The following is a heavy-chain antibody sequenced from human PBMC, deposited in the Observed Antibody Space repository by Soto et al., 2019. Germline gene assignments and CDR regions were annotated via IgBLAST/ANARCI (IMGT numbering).Heavy chain of an antibody. J-gene: IGHJ4*02. D-gene: IGHD4-17*01. Sequence: SETLSLTCAVYGGSFSGYYWSWIRQPPGKGLEWIGEINHSGSTNYNPSLKSRVTISVDTSKNQFSLKLSSVTAADTAVYYCAIRPKRGVTTLGPTPTFDYWGQGTLVTVSS. CDR3: AIRPKRGVTTLGPTPTFDY. V-gene: IGHV4-34*01. CDR2: INHSGST. CDR1: GGSFSGYY.